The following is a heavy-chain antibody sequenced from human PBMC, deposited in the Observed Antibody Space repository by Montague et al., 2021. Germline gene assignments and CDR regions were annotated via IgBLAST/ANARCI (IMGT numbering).Heavy chain of an antibody. V-gene: IGHV4-31*03. Sequence: TLSLTCSVSGGSITSGVFYWSWIRQHPGKGPEWIGSIYDSGSTNYNPSLKGRLTLSRVTSKNHVSLRLTSVTAAETAVYYCARSGGYCSGGRCDTFDXWGQGTLVTVSS. CDR3: ARSGGYCSGGRCDTFDX. CDR2: IYDSGST. J-gene: IGHJ4*02. D-gene: IGHD2-15*01. CDR1: GGSITSGVFY.